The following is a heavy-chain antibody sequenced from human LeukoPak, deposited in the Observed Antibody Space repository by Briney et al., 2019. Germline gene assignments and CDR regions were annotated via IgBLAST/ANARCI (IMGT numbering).Heavy chain of an antibody. Sequence: PSQTLSLTCTVSGSSISSGGYYWSWIRQPPGNGLEWIGYIYHSGSTYYNPSLKSRVTISVDRSKNQFSLKLSSVTAADTAVYYCARDTAAAGIDAFDIWGQGTMVTVSS. CDR3: ARDTAAAGIDAFDI. J-gene: IGHJ3*02. CDR1: GSSISSGGYY. CDR2: IYHSGST. D-gene: IGHD6-13*01. V-gene: IGHV4-30-2*01.